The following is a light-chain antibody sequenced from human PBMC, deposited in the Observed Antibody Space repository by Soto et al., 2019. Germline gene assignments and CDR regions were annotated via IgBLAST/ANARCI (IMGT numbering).Light chain of an antibody. Sequence: QLVLTQSPSASASLGASVTLTCTLSNGHSSFAIAWHQQQPEKGPRYLMKLNNDGSLNKGDGIPDRFSASSSGAARYLTISHLQSDAEADYYCQTGGTAPLFGGGTKVTVL. V-gene: IGLV4-69*01. CDR3: QTGGTAPL. J-gene: IGLJ2*01. CDR1: NGHSSFA. CDR2: LNNDGSL.